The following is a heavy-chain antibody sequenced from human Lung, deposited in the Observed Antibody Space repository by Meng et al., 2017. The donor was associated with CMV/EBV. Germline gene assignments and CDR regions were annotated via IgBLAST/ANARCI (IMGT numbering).Heavy chain of an antibody. V-gene: IGHV4-34*01. D-gene: IGHD3-16*01. Sequence: GSLRLSCAVYGGSFRGYYWSWIRQPPGKGLEWIGEINHSGSTNYNPSLKSRVTISVDTSKNQFSLKLSSVTAADTAVYYCAGEQGAVWGQGTLVTVSS. CDR1: GGSFRGYY. CDR2: INHSGST. CDR3: AGEQGAV. J-gene: IGHJ4*02.